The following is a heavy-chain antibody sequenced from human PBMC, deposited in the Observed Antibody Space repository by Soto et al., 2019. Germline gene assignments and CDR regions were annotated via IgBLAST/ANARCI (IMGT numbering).Heavy chain of an antibody. J-gene: IGHJ5*01. CDR3: STRAYDTNGYYRFDP. CDR2: INHGGRV. V-gene: IGHV4-34*01. CDR1: GGSFSGHS. Sequence: SETLSLTCAVYGGSFSGHSWTWIRQSPGKGLEWIGDINHGGRVNYSPSLKSRVTISLDTSKNQFSLTLSAVTAADTAMYYCSTRAYDTNGYYRFDPWGQGTLVTVPQ. D-gene: IGHD3-22*01.